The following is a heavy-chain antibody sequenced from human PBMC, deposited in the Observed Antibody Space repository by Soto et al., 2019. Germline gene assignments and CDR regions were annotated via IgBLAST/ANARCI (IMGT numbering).Heavy chain of an antibody. D-gene: IGHD3-10*01. CDR3: GKGFYGSGGPDV. J-gene: IGHJ4*02. Sequence: PGASLKISCKGSGYSFSNYWIGWVRQMPGKGLEWMGIIYPGDSDTRYSPSFQGQVTISADKSINTAYLQWSSLKASDTAIYYCGKGFYGSGGPDVWGPGTLVTVSS. V-gene: IGHV5-51*01. CDR1: GYSFSNYW. CDR2: IYPGDSDT.